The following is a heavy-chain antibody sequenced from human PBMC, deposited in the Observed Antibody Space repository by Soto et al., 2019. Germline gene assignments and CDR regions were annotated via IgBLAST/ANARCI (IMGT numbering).Heavy chain of an antibody. D-gene: IGHD3-10*01. CDR1: GGSISSGDYY. CDR3: ARAKGFPYYYYGMDV. J-gene: IGHJ6*02. Sequence: PSETLSLTGTVSGGSISSGDYYWSWIRQPPGKGLEWIGYIYYSGSTYYNPSLKSRVTISVDTSKNQFSLKLSSVTAADTAVYYCARAKGFPYYYYGMDVWGQGTTVTVSS. CDR2: IYYSGST. V-gene: IGHV4-30-4*01.